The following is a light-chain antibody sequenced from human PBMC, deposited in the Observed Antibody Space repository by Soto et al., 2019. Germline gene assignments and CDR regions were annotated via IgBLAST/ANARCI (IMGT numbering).Light chain of an antibody. V-gene: IGKV2-28*01. CDR2: LNS. J-gene: IGKJ4*01. Sequence: DLVMTQSPLSLPVTPGEPASISCRSSQSLLHSNGYNYLDWYLQKPGQPPQLLIYLNSYRAPGVSDSFSVSGSGTDFTLGISGVEAEYVGIYYCMQALQTRGTPTFGGGTKVEIK. CDR3: MQALQTRGTPT. CDR1: QSLLHSNGYNY.